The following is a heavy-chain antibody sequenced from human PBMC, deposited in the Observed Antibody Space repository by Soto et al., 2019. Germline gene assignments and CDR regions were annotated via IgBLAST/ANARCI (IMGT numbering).Heavy chain of an antibody. CDR3: AREGIAAAGTVDY. CDR1: GFTFSSYS. J-gene: IGHJ4*02. D-gene: IGHD6-13*01. V-gene: IGHV3-21*01. Sequence: GGSLRLSCAASGFTFSSYSMNWVRQAPGKGLEWVSSISSSSSYIYYADSVKGRFTISRDNAKNSLYLQMNSLRAEDTAVYYCAREGIAAAGTVDYWGQGTLVTVSS. CDR2: ISSSSSYI.